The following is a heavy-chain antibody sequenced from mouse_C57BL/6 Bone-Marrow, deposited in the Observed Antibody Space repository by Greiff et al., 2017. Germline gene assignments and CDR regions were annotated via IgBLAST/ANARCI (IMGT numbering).Heavy chain of an antibody. D-gene: IGHD2-5*01. V-gene: IGHV1-55*01. J-gene: IGHJ1*03. CDR2: IYPGSGST. Sequence: QVQLMQPGAELVKPGASVKMSCKASGYTFTSYWITWVKQRPGQGLEWIGDIYPGSGSTYYNEKFKSKVTLTVDTSSSTAYMQISSLKSDDTAVDYWARPDCSNYWYFDVWGTGTTVTVSS. CDR1: GYTFTSYW. CDR3: ARPDCSNYWYFDV.